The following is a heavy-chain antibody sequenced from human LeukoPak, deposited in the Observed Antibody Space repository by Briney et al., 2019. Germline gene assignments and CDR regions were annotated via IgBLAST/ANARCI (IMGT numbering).Heavy chain of an antibody. CDR2: MNPNSGNT. V-gene: IGHV1-8*01. D-gene: IGHD2-2*01. J-gene: IGHJ5*02. CDR1: GYTFTSYD. CDR3: ARGLGGYCSSTSCHGPWFDP. Sequence: GASVKVSCKASGYTFTSYDINWVRQATGQGLAWMGWMNPNSGNTGYAQKFQGRVTMTRNTSIRTAYMELSSLRSEDTAVYYCARGLGGYCSSTSCHGPWFDPWGQGTLVTVSS.